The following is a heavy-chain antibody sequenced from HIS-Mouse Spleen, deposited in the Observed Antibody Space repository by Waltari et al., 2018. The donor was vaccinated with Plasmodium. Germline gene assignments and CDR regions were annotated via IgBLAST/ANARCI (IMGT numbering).Heavy chain of an antibody. Sequence: QVQLQESGPGLVKPSETLSLTCTVSGGSISSYYCNWIRQPPGQGLEWIAYIYYSGSTNYHPSLKSRVTISVDTSKNQFSLKLSSVTAADTAVYYCAREVNSGTFDYWGQGTLVTVSS. CDR1: GGSISSYY. D-gene: IGHD1-26*01. J-gene: IGHJ4*02. CDR3: AREVNSGTFDY. CDR2: IYYSGST. V-gene: IGHV4-59*01.